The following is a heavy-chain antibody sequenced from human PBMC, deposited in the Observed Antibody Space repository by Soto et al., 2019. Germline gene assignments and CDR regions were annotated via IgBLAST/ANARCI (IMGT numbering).Heavy chain of an antibody. Sequence: PSETLSLTCTVSGGSISSGGYYWSWIRQHPGKGLEWIGYIYYSGSTYYNPSLKSRVTISVDTSKDQFSLKLSSVTAADTAVYYCARDKGRVVVAATYHYYYGMDVWGQGTTVTVSS. CDR2: IYYSGST. V-gene: IGHV4-31*03. D-gene: IGHD2-15*01. CDR3: ARDKGRVVVAATYHYYYGMDV. J-gene: IGHJ6*02. CDR1: GGSISSGGYY.